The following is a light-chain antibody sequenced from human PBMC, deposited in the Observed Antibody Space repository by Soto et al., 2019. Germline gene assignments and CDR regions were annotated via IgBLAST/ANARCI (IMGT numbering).Light chain of an antibody. CDR1: QSISSW. CDR2: DAS. Sequence: DIQMTQSPSTLSASVGDRVTITCRASQSISSWLAWYQQKPGKAPKLLIYDASSLEGGVPSRFSGSGSGTEFTLTISSLQPDDFATYYCQQYNSYSPTFGQGTRL. J-gene: IGKJ5*01. CDR3: QQYNSYSPT. V-gene: IGKV1-5*01.